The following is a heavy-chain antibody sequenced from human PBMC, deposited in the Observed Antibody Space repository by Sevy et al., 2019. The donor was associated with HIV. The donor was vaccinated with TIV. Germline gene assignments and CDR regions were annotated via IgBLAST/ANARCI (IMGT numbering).Heavy chain of an antibody. CDR3: ARDRMITFGGVIVPHDY. CDR2: ISYDGSNK. J-gene: IGHJ4*02. V-gene: IGHV3-30-3*01. D-gene: IGHD3-16*02. CDR1: GFTFSSYA. Sequence: GGSLRLSCAASGFTFSSYAMHWVRQAPGKGLEWVAVISYDGSNKYYADSVKGRFTISRENSKNTLYLQMNSLRAEDTAVYYCARDRMITFGGVIVPHDYWGQGTLVTVSS.